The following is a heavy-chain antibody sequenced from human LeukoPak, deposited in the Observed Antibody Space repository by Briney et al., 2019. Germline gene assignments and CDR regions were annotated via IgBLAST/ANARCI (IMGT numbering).Heavy chain of an antibody. Sequence: GGSLRLSCAASGFTFSSYAMSWVRQAPGKGLEWVSAISGSGGSTYYADSVKGRFTISRDNSKNTLYLQMNSLRAEDTAVYYCATFKYSTRAFYYFDYWGQGTLVTVSS. V-gene: IGHV3-23*01. CDR3: ATFKYSTRAFYYFDY. CDR1: GFTFSSYA. D-gene: IGHD6-13*01. CDR2: ISGSGGST. J-gene: IGHJ4*02.